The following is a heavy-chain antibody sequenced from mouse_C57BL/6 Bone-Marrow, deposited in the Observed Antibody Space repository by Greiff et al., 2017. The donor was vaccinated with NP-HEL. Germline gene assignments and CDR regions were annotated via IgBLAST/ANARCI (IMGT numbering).Heavy chain of an antibody. D-gene: IGHD1-1*01. J-gene: IGHJ3*01. CDR2: IYPRSGNT. CDR1: GYTFTSYG. V-gene: IGHV1-81*01. CDR3: ARREGFITTVVPFPY. Sequence: QVQLQQSGAELARPGASVKLSCKASGYTFTSYGISWVKQRTGQGLEWIGEIYPRSGNTYYNEKFKGKATLTADKSSSTAYMELRSLTSEDSAVYFCARREGFITTVVPFPYWGQGTLVTVSA.